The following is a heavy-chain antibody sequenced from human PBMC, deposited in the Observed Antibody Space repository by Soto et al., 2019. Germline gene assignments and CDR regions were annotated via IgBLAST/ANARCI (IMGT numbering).Heavy chain of an antibody. CDR3: AFATSGNYGGFDF. V-gene: IGHV1-69-2*01. D-gene: IGHD4-17*01. CDR2: VDPEGSGT. CDR1: GYTFSDYF. Sequence: EVQLVQSGAEVKKPGATMKISCKASGYTFSDYFMHWIQQAPGKGLEWMGLVDPEGSGTIYSEKFQGRLTLNADTSTHTAYMELSNLGSEDTAVYYCAFATSGNYGGFDFWGQGTLVTVSS. J-gene: IGHJ3*01.